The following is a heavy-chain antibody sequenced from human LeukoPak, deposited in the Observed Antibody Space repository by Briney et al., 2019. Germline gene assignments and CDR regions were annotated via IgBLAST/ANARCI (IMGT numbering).Heavy chain of an antibody. V-gene: IGHV2-5*01. Sequence: SGPTLVNPTQTLTLTCTFSGFSLSTSGVGVGWIRQPPGKALEWLALIYWSYDNRYSPSLKSRLTITKDTSKNQVVLTMTNMDPVDTATYYCAHYGDYRFMWYFDYWGQGTLVTVSS. CDR3: AHYGDYRFMWYFDY. D-gene: IGHD4-17*01. J-gene: IGHJ4*02. CDR2: IYWSYDN. CDR1: GFSLSTSGVG.